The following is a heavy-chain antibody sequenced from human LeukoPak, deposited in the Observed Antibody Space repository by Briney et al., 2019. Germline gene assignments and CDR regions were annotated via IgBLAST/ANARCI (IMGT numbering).Heavy chain of an antibody. CDR3: ARDPGEFSF. V-gene: IGHV3-48*02. D-gene: IGHD3-16*02. J-gene: IGHJ4*02. Sequence: DSVKGRFTISRDNAKNSLYLQMNSLRDEDTAVYYCARDPGEFSFWGQGTLVTVSS.